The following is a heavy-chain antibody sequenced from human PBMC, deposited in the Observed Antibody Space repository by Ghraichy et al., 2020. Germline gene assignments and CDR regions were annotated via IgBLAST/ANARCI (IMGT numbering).Heavy chain of an antibody. CDR1: GFTFGNYW. D-gene: IGHD5-24*01. CDR3: VRSNYGNFDY. V-gene: IGHV3-74*01. J-gene: IGHJ4*02. Sequence: GGSLRLSCEASGFTFGNYWMHWVRQGPGKELVWVSRVNSDGDKVSYAGSVRGRFTISRDNAKNTLYLHMDSLRVEDTAVYYCVRSNYGNFDYWGQGTLVSVSS. CDR2: VNSDGDKV.